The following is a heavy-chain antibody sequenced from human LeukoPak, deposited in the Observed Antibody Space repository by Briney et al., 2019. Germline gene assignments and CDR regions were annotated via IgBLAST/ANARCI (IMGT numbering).Heavy chain of an antibody. CDR2: IYTSGST. CDR3: ARDGLMRYGGYRGEDY. V-gene: IGHV4-4*07. D-gene: IGHD5-12*01. Sequence: SETLSLTCTVSGGSISSYYWSWIRQPAGKGLEWIGRIYTSGSTNYNPSLKSRVTMSVDTSKNQFSLKLSSVTAADTAVYYCARDGLMRYGGYRGEDYWGQGTLVTVSS. J-gene: IGHJ4*02. CDR1: GGSISSYY.